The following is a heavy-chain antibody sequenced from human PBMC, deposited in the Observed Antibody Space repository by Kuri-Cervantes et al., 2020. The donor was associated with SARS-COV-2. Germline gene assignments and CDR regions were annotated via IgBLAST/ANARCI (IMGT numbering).Heavy chain of an antibody. V-gene: IGHV3-74*01. CDR3: ARGVSERYFDWLLSPVGGGYFDY. Sequence: GESLKISCAASGFTFSSYWMHWVRQAPGKGLVWVSRINSDGSSTSYADSVKGRFTISRDNSKNTLYLQMNSLRAEDTAVYYCARGVSERYFDWLLSPVGGGYFDYWGQGTLVAVSS. J-gene: IGHJ4*02. CDR2: INSDGSST. D-gene: IGHD3-9*01. CDR1: GFTFSSYW.